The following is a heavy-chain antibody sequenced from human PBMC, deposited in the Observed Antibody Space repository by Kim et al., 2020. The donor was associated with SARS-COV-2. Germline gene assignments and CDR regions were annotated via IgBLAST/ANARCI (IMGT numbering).Heavy chain of an antibody. D-gene: IGHD3-22*01. CDR1: GFPFGSYE. CDR3: ARGERSSSGYTYGMDV. V-gene: IGHV3-48*03. CDR2: ISGSGGRI. Sequence: GGSLRLSCAASGFPFGSYEMNWVRQAPGKGLEWVSYISGSGGRIYYADSLKGRFIISRDSAKNSLYLQMNSLRAEDTAVYYCARGERSSSGYTYGMDVWGQGTPVTVSS. J-gene: IGHJ6*02.